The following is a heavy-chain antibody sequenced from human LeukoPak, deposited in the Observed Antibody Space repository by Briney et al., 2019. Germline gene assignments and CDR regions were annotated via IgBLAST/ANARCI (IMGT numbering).Heavy chain of an antibody. CDR3: ATRGSDFWSGFDY. V-gene: IGHV1-24*01. Sequence: VASVKVSCELSGNTLRELPIQWVRQAGGKGLEWMAGFDPENAEIVYAQKFQGRVTMTEDTSTNTAYMELTSLTSDDTALYYCATRGSDFWSGFDYWGQGTQVTVSS. J-gene: IGHJ4*02. CDR1: GNTLRELP. CDR2: FDPENAEI. D-gene: IGHD3-3*01.